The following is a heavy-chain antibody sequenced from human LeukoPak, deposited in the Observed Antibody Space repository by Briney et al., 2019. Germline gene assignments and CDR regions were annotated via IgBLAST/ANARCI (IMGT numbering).Heavy chain of an antibody. CDR2: IRYDGSNK. V-gene: IGHV3-30*02. CDR1: GFTFSSYG. D-gene: IGHD3-22*01. CDR3: ATLPSSSGYYDAFDI. Sequence: PGGSLRLSCAASGFTFSSYGMHWVRQAPGKGLEWVAFIRYDGSNKYYADSVKGRFTISRDNSKNTLYLQMNSLRAEDTAVYYCATLPSSSGYYDAFDIWGQGTMVTVSS. J-gene: IGHJ3*02.